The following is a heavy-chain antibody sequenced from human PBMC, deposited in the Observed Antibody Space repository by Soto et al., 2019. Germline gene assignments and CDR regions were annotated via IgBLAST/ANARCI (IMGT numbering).Heavy chain of an antibody. J-gene: IGHJ1*01. D-gene: IGHD6-19*01. V-gene: IGHV3-53*01. CDR1: GFTVSSNY. CDR3: AKGVPGIAVAGTGYFQH. CDR2: IYSGGST. Sequence: PGGSRRLSCAASGFTVSSNYMSWVRQAPGKGLEWVSVIYSGGSTYYADSVKGRFTISRDNSKNTLYLQMNSLRAEDTAVYYCAKGVPGIAVAGTGYFQHWGQGTLVTVSS.